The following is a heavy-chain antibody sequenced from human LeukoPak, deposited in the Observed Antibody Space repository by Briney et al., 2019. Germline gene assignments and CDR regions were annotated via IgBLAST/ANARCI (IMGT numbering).Heavy chain of an antibody. D-gene: IGHD1-1*01. CDR3: ARTSLFYNSRAFDI. CDR1: GGSISSSNW. V-gene: IGHV4-4*02. CDR2: IYHSGST. Sequence: SETLSLTCTVSGGSISSSNWWSWVRQPPGKGLEWIGEIYHSGSTNYNPSLKSRVTISVDKSKNQFYLKLSSVTAADTAVYYCARTSLFYNSRAFDIWGQGTMVTVSS. J-gene: IGHJ3*02.